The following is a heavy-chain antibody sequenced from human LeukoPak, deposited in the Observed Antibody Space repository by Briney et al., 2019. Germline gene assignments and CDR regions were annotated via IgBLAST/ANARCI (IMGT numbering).Heavy chain of an antibody. Sequence: SETLSLTCTISGYSISSGYYWGWIRQPPGKGLEWIGGIYHSGSTYYNPSLKSRVTISLDTSKNQFSLKLSSVTAADTAVYYCARDLYSSGWGYFDYWGQGTLVTVSP. CDR2: IYHSGST. J-gene: IGHJ4*02. CDR1: GYSISSGYY. CDR3: ARDLYSSGWGYFDY. D-gene: IGHD6-19*01. V-gene: IGHV4-38-2*02.